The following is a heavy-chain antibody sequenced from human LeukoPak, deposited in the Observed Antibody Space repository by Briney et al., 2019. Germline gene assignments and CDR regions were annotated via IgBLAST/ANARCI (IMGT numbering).Heavy chain of an antibody. V-gene: IGHV4-4*02. CDR2: IYHSGST. CDR1: GGSISSTNW. D-gene: IGHD3-3*01. J-gene: IGHJ4*02. CDR3: TGNGYYSLEY. Sequence: SGTLSLTCAVSGGSISSTNWWSWVRQPPGKGLEWIGEIYHSGSTNYNPSLKSRVIISVDKSKNQFSLKLSSVTAADTAVYYCTGNGYYSLEYWGQGTLVTVSS.